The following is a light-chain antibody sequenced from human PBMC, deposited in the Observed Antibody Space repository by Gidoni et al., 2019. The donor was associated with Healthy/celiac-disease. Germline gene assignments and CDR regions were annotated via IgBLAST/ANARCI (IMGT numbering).Light chain of an antibody. J-gene: IGKJ2*01. CDR2: DAS. V-gene: IGKV3-11*01. CDR1: QSVSSY. Sequence: IVLTQSPATLSWSPGERATLSFRASQSVSSYLDWYQQKPGQAPRLLIYDASNRATGIPARFSGSGSGTAFTLTISSLEPEDFAVYYCQQRSNWYTFGQGTKLEIK. CDR3: QQRSNWYT.